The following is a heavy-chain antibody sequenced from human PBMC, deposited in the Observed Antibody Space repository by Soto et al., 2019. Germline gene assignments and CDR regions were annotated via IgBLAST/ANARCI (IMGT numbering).Heavy chain of an antibody. Sequence: QVQLQESGPGLVKPSGTLSLTCAVSGGSISSSNWWSWVRQPPGKGLEWIGEIYHSGSTNYNPSHKRRVTISVDKSKTQFSLRLSSVTAADTAVYYCARRRGWSGYYDQDAFDIWGQGTMVTVSS. V-gene: IGHV4-4*02. CDR3: ARRRGWSGYYDQDAFDI. CDR1: GGSISSSNW. CDR2: IYHSGST. J-gene: IGHJ3*02. D-gene: IGHD3-3*01.